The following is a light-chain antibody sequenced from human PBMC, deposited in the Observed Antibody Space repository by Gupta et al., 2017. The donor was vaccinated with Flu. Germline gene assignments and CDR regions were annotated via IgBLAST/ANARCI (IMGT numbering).Light chain of an antibody. J-gene: IGKJ4*01. CDR3: QQYDTLPPNT. CDR2: DAS. CDR1: QDISNY. Sequence: DIQMTQSPSSLSASVGDRVTITCQASQDISNYLNWYQQKPGKAPKLLIYDASNLETGVPSRFSGSGSGTDFTFTISSLQPEDIATYYCQQYDTLPPNTFGGGTKVEIK. V-gene: IGKV1-33*01.